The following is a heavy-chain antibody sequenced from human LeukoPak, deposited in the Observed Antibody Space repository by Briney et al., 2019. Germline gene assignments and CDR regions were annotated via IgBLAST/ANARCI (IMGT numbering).Heavy chain of an antibody. Sequence: PSETLSLTCAVYGGSFSGYYWSWIRQPPGKGLEWIGEINHSGSTNYNPSLKSRVTISVDTSKTQFSLKLSSVTAADTAVYYCARPGNYYGSGSYYRTWGQGTLVTVSS. D-gene: IGHD3-10*01. CDR1: GGSFSGYY. CDR3: ARPGNYYGSGSYYRT. J-gene: IGHJ5*02. V-gene: IGHV4-34*01. CDR2: INHSGST.